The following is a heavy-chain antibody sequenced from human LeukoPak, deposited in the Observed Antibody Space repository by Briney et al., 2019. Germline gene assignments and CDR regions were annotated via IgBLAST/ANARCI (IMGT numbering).Heavy chain of an antibody. CDR3: ARDLSSGYYSDAFDI. CDR2: IYTSGST. J-gene: IGHJ3*02. Sequence: SETLSLTCTVSGGSISSYYWSWIRQPAGKGLEWIGRIYTSGSTNYNPSLKSRVTMSVDTSKNQISLKLSSVTAADTAVYYCARDLSSGYYSDAFDIWGQGTMVTVSS. D-gene: IGHD3-22*01. V-gene: IGHV4-4*07. CDR1: GGSISSYY.